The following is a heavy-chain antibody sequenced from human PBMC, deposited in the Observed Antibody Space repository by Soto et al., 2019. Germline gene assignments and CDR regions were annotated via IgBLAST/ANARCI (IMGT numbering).Heavy chain of an antibody. J-gene: IGHJ4*02. CDR1: GGSISSSSYY. D-gene: IGHD2-2*01. V-gene: IGHV4-39*01. CDR3: ARKEGSCISTSCYYIPDY. CDR2: IYYSGST. Sequence: QLQLQESGPGLVKPSETLSLTCTVSGGSISSSSYYWGWIRQPPGKGLEWIGSIYYSGSTYYNPSLKSRVTLSVHTSKIPFSLTLSSVTAADTAVYYCARKEGSCISTSCYYIPDYWGQGTLVTVSS.